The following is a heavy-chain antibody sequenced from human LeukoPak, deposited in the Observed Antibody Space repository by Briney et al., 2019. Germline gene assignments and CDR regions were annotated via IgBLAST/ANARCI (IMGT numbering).Heavy chain of an antibody. J-gene: IGHJ4*02. CDR1: GGSFGGYY. CDR2: INHSGST. Sequence: SETLSLTCAVYGGSFGGYYWSWIRQPPGKGLEWIGEINHSGSTNYNPSLKSRVTISVDTSKNQFSLKLSSVTAADTAVYYCARPHGYCSSTSCYSSLLYWGQGTLVTVSS. D-gene: IGHD2-2*01. CDR3: ARPHGYCSSTSCYSSLLY. V-gene: IGHV4-34*01.